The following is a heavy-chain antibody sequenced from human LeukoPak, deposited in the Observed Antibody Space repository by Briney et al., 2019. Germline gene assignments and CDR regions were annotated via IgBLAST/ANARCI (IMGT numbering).Heavy chain of an antibody. D-gene: IGHD2-2*02. CDR3: ARSFGLIPGAFDI. CDR2: IKQDGSEK. V-gene: IGHV3-7*05. CDR1: GFTFSSYW. Sequence: GGSLRLSCTASGFTFSSYWMSWVRQTPDKGLEWVANIKQDGSEKVYVDSVKGRFTISRDNAKNSLYLQMNSLRAEDTAVYYCARSFGLIPGAFDIWGQGTMVTVSS. J-gene: IGHJ3*02.